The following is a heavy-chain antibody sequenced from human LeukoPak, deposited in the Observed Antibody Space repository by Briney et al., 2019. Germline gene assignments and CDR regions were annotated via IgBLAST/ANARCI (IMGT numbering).Heavy chain of an antibody. V-gene: IGHV3-21*01. D-gene: IGHD5-18*01. CDR2: ISSSSSYI. CDR3: ASHPETIQLWSRWADAFDI. CDR1: GFTFSSYS. J-gene: IGHJ3*02. Sequence: GGSLRLSCAASGFTFSSYSMNWVRQAPGKGLEWVSSISSSSSYIYDADSVKGRFTISRDNAKNSLYLQMNSLRAEDTAVYYCASHPETIQLWSRWADAFDIWGQGTMVTVSS.